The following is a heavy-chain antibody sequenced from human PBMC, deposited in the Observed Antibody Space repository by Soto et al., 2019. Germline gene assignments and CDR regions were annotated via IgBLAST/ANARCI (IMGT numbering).Heavy chain of an antibody. CDR3: ARGRLNNHGTVYYFAY. CDR2: ISGSGTRT. CDR1: GFTFSSYA. V-gene: IGHV3-23*01. J-gene: IGHJ4*02. D-gene: IGHD1-1*01. Sequence: EVQVLESGGGLVQPGGSLRLSCAASGFTFSSYAMNWVRQAPGKGLEWVSGISGSGTRTYYVDSVRGRFTISRDNSKNTVYLQMNSLRAEDTAAFYCARGRLNNHGTVYYFAYWGQGALVTVSS.